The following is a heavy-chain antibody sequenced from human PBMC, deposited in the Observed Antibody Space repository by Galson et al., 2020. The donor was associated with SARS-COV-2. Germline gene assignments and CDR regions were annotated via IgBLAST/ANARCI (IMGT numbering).Heavy chain of an antibody. J-gene: IGHJ4*02. CDR1: GYSFTTYW. CDR2: IYPGDSDT. D-gene: IGHD1-1*01. Sequence: GESLKISCKASGYSFTTYWIGWVRQRPGKGLEWMGIIYPGDSDTRYSPSFEGQVTISADKSINTAYLQWSTLKASDTAMYYCARQLESSFGDYFDYWGQGTLVTVSS. CDR3: ARQLESSFGDYFDY. V-gene: IGHV5-51*01.